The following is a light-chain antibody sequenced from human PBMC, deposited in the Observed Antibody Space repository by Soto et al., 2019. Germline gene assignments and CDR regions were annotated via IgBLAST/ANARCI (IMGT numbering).Light chain of an antibody. J-gene: IGLJ1*01. Sequence: QSVLTQPASVSGSPGQSITISCTGTSSDVGGYNYVSWYQQHPGKAPKLMIYDVSNRPSGVSNRFSGSKSGNTASLTISGLQAEDEADYYRSSYTSSSTLAFYVFGTGTKVTVL. CDR2: DVS. V-gene: IGLV2-14*01. CDR1: SSDVGGYNY. CDR3: SSYTSSSTLAFYV.